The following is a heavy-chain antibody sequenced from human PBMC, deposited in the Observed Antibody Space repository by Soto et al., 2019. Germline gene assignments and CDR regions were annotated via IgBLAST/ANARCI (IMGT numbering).Heavy chain of an antibody. V-gene: IGHV4-59*01. D-gene: IGHD3-10*01. CDR1: GGSISSYY. Sequence: QVQLQESGPGLVKPSETLSLTCTVSGGSISSYYWSWIRQPPGKGLEWIGYIHYSGSTNYNPSLKRRVTISVDTSKSQFPLKVSSVTAADTEVYYCARVLDGSFDYWGQGTMVTVSS. CDR2: IHYSGST. CDR3: ARVLDGSFDY. J-gene: IGHJ4*02.